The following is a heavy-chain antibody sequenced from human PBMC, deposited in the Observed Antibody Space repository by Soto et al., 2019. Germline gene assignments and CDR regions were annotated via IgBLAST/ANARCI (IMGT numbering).Heavy chain of an antibody. J-gene: IGHJ4*02. V-gene: IGHV3-7*01. D-gene: IGHD3-16*01. CDR1: GFTFSNYW. CDR2: IKQDGSEK. CDR3: ARMIPFRGFDY. Sequence: EVQLVESGGGLVQPGGSLRLSCAASGFTFSNYWMSWVRQAPGKGLEWVANIKQDGSEKYYVDSVKGRLTISRDNAKKSLYLQMNSLRAEDTAVYYCARMIPFRGFDYWGQGNLVTVSS.